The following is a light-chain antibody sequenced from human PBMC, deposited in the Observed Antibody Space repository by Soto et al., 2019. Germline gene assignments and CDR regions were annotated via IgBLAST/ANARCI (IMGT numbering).Light chain of an antibody. Sequence: EIVMTQSPATLSASPGERATLSCRASQSVSTNLAWYRQKPGQAPRLLIYGASTRATGIPARISGSGSGTDFTLTITSLQSEDFAVYYCQQYNKWRTFGQGTKVDIX. CDR2: GAS. V-gene: IGKV3-15*01. J-gene: IGKJ1*01. CDR1: QSVSTN. CDR3: QQYNKWRT.